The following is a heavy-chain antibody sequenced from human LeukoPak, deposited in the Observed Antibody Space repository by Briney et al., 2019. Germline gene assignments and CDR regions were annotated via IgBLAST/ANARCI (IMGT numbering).Heavy chain of an antibody. Sequence: SVKVSCKASGGTFNSYAISWVRQAPGQGLEWMGRIIPILGIANYAQKFQGRVTITADKSTSTAYMELSSLRSEDTAVYYCARSDSMDVWGQGTTVTVSS. D-gene: IGHD2-15*01. V-gene: IGHV1-69*04. CDR3: ARSDSMDV. CDR2: IIPILGIA. CDR1: GGTFNSYA. J-gene: IGHJ6*02.